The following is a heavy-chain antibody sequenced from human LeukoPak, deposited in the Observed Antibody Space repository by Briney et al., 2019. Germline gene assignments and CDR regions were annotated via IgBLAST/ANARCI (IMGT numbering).Heavy chain of an antibody. CDR3: ARTGNPATGDY. Sequence: GGSLRLSCAASGFTFDDYAMHWVRQAPGKGLEWVSVIYSGGTTYYADSVKGRFTISRDNSKNTLHLQMNSLRAEDTAVYYCARTGNPATGDYWGQGTLVTVSS. CDR1: GFTFDDYA. D-gene: IGHD1-1*01. V-gene: IGHV3-53*01. CDR2: IYSGGTT. J-gene: IGHJ4*02.